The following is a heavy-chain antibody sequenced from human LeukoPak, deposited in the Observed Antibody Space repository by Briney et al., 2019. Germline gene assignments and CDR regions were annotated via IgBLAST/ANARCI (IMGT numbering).Heavy chain of an antibody. V-gene: IGHV4-59*08. CDR3: ARRLRQNLFDP. CDR1: GVSISSDY. Sequence: SETLSLTCTVSGVSISSDYWSWIRLPPGKGLEWIGYIYYSGSSNYNPSLKSRVTMSVDTSKNQFSLKLTSVAAADTAVYYCARRLRQNLFDPWGQGTLVTVSS. D-gene: IGHD4-17*01. CDR2: IYYSGSS. J-gene: IGHJ5*02.